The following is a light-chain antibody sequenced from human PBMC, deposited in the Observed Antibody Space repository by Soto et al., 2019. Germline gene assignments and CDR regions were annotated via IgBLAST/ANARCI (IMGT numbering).Light chain of an antibody. CDR1: QSVSSN. Sequence: EIVMTQSPATLSVYPGERATLSCRASQSVSSNLAWYQHKPGQAPRFLIYGASTRATGVPARFSGSGSGTEFTLTISSLQSEDFALYYCQQYNSWPLYTFGQGTKLEVK. CDR2: GAS. J-gene: IGKJ2*01. V-gene: IGKV3-15*01. CDR3: QQYNSWPLYT.